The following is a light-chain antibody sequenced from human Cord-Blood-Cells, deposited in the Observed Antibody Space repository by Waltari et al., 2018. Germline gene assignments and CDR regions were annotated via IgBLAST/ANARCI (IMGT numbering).Light chain of an antibody. CDR2: DVS. Sequence: HSALTQPASVSGSPGQSITISCTGTSSDVGGYNYVSWYQQHPGKAPKLMIYDVSKRPSGFSNRFSGSKSGNTASLTISGLQAEDEADYYCSSYTSSSTPVVFGGGTKLTVL. J-gene: IGLJ2*01. CDR1: SSDVGGYNY. CDR3: SSYTSSSTPVV. V-gene: IGLV2-14*01.